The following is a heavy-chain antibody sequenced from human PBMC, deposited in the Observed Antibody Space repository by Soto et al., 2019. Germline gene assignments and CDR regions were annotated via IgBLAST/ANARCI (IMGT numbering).Heavy chain of an antibody. CDR1: GGSISSAGSYS. CDR2: IYHSGST. J-gene: IGHJ5*02. CDR3: ARFYGDYENWFDP. V-gene: IGHV4-30-2*01. D-gene: IGHD4-17*01. Sequence: QLQLQESGSGLVKPSQTLSLTCAVSGGSISSAGSYSWSWIRQPPGKGLEWIGYIYHSGSTYYNPSLKSRVIISIDRSNNQFSLKLSSVTAADTAMYYCARFYGDYENWFDPWGLGTLVTVSS.